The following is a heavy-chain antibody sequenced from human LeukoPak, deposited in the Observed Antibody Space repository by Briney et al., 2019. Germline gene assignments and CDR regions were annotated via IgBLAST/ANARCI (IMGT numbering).Heavy chain of an antibody. V-gene: IGHV4-4*07. CDR2: IYISRGT. Sequence: SETLSLTCIVSGGSIYTNYWSWIRQPAGKGLEWVGRIYISRGTNYNPSLKSRVTMSVDTSKSQLSLRLSSVTAADTAVYYCARTLGATPSTRWYFDLWGRGTLVTVSS. CDR1: GGSIYTNY. J-gene: IGHJ2*01. CDR3: ARTLGATPSTRWYFDL. D-gene: IGHD2-2*01.